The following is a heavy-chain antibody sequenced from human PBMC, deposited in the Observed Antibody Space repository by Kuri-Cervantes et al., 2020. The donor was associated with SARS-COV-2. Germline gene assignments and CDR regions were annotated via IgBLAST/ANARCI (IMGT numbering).Heavy chain of an antibody. J-gene: IGHJ4*02. CDR3: ARRPHNRPPLG. D-gene: IGHD2/OR15-2a*01. V-gene: IGHV4-34*01. CDR1: GGSFSGYY. Sequence: SQTLSLTCAVYGGSFSGYYWSWIRQPPGKGLEWIGEINHSGSTNYNPSLKTRVTMSVDTSKNQISLKLRSVTAADTAVHYCARRPHNRPPLGWGQGTLVTVSS. CDR2: INHSGST.